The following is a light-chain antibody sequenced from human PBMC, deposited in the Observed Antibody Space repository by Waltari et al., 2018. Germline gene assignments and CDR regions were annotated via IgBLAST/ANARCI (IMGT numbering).Light chain of an antibody. J-gene: IGKJ4*01. CDR2: AAS. Sequence: DIQMTQSPSSLSASVGDGVTLTCRASQGISNFLACYQQKPGEVPKLLIYAASTLQSGVPSRFSGGGSGTDFTLTISSLQPEDVGTYYCQKYTNVPLTFGGGTKVEIK. V-gene: IGKV1-27*01. CDR3: QKYTNVPLT. CDR1: QGISNF.